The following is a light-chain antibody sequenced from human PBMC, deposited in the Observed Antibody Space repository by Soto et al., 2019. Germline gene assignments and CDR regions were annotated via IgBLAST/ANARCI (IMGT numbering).Light chain of an antibody. J-gene: IGKJ1*01. CDR1: QYISTK. CDR2: GAF. CDR3: QQYGDSPWT. Sequence: VLTQSPDSLSLSPGERATLSCRASQYISTKLAWYQQKPGQAPRLLFSGAFNRATDTPDRFSGSGSGTDFTLIISGVEAEDFAMYYCQQYGDSPWTFSQGTRVDFK. V-gene: IGKV3-20*01.